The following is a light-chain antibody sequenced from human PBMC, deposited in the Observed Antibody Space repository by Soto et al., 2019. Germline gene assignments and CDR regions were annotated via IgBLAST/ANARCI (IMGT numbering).Light chain of an antibody. Sequence: SVLTQPASVSGSPGQSITISCTGTSSDVGGYNYVSWYQQHPGKAPKLMIYEVSNRPSGVSNRFSGSKSGNTASLTISGLQAEDEADYYCSSYTSSSSFGTGTKVTVL. V-gene: IGLV2-14*01. CDR3: SSYTSSSS. CDR2: EVS. CDR1: SSDVGGYNY. J-gene: IGLJ1*01.